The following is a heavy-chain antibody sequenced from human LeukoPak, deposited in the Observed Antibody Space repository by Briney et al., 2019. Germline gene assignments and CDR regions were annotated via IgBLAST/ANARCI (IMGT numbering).Heavy chain of an antibody. V-gene: IGHV3-23*01. CDR1: GFTFSSYA. D-gene: IGHD3-9*01. CDR2: ISGSGGST. Sequence: GGSLRLSCAASGFTFSSYAMSWVRQAPGKGLEWVSAISGSGGSTYYADSVKGRFTISRDDSKNTLYLQMNSLRAEDTAVYYCAKGNYDILTGYPGAFDIWGQGTMVTVSS. CDR3: AKGNYDILTGYPGAFDI. J-gene: IGHJ3*02.